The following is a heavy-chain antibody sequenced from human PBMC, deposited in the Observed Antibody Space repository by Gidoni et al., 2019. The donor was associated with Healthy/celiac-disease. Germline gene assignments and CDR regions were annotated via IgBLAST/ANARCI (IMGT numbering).Heavy chain of an antibody. CDR3: ATRYYYDSSGHPDYYYYYGMDV. J-gene: IGHJ6*02. D-gene: IGHD3-22*01. CDR2: IIPIFGTA. V-gene: IGHV1-69*06. CDR1: GGTFSSYA. Sequence: QVQLVQSGAEVKKPGSSVQVSCKASGGTFSSYAISWVRQAPGQGLEWMGGIIPIFGTANYAQKFQGRVTITADKSTSTAYMELSSLRSEDTAVYYCATRYYYDSSGHPDYYYYYGMDVWGQGTTVTVSS.